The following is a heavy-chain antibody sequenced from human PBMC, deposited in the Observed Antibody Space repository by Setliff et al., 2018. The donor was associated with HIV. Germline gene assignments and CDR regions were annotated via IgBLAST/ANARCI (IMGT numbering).Heavy chain of an antibody. V-gene: IGHV1-46*01. CDR2: ISPGGGST. Sequence: ASVKVSCKASGYSFTNYYIHWVRQAPGQGLEWMGKISPGGGSTSKEQKFQGRFTMTRDTPTSTVYMELSSLRSEDTAVYYCARGPLVVPTHYYMDLWGKGTTVTVSS. CDR3: ARGPLVVPTHYYMDL. CDR1: GYSFTNYY. D-gene: IGHD3-22*01. J-gene: IGHJ6*03.